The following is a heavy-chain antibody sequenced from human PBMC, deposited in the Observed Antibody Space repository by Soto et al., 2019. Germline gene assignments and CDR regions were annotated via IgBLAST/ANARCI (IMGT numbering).Heavy chain of an antibody. CDR2: FDPEDGET. V-gene: IGHV1-24*01. J-gene: IGHJ6*02. CDR1: GYTLTELS. CDR3: ATAAGYGSGSYYHYGMDV. Sequence: ASVKVSCKVSGYTLTELSMHWVRQAPGKGLEWMGGFDPEDGETIYAQKFQGRVTMTEDTSTDTAYMELSSLGSEDTAVYYCATAAGYGSGSYYHYGMDVWGQGTTVTVS. D-gene: IGHD3-10*01.